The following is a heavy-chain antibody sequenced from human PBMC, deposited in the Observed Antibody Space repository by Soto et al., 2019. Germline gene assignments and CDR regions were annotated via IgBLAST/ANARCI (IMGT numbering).Heavy chain of an antibody. CDR2: IIPIFRTP. J-gene: IGHJ6*02. CDR1: GDTFDTFA. Sequence: QVQLVQSGAEVLKPGSSVKVSCKASGDTFDTFAISWVRQAPGQGLEWMGGIIPIFRTPDYAQKFQGRVTITADVSTRTAYMERSSRRSEYTAVYYWARNKDREKLGGNSYSALDIWGQGTTVTVSS. CDR3: ARNKDREKLGGNSYSALDI. V-gene: IGHV1-69*12. D-gene: IGHD2-15*01.